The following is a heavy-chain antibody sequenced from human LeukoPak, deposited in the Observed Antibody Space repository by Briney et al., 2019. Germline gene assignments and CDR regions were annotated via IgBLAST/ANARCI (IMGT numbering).Heavy chain of an antibody. J-gene: IGHJ4*02. V-gene: IGHV4-34*01. D-gene: IGHD3-22*01. CDR1: GGSFSGYY. CDR3: ARGTTYYYDSSGYLDY. CDR2: INHSGST. Sequence: SETLSLTCAVYGGSFSGYYWSGIPHPPGKGLRGMGEINHSGSTNYNPSLKSRVTISVDTSKNQFSLKLSSVTAADTAVYYCARGTTYYYDSSGYLDYWGQGTLVTVSS.